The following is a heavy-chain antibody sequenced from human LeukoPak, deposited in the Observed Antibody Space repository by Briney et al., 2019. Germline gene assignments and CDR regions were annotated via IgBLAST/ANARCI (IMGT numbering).Heavy chain of an antibody. V-gene: IGHV3-23*01. CDR1: GITFRSYA. D-gene: IGHD1-26*01. J-gene: IGHJ4*02. Sequence: GGSLRLSCAASGITFRSYAMGWVRQAPGKGLEWVSVISGSGSNTYYADSVKGRFTISRDNSKNTLYLQMNSLRAEDTAVYYCAKVGSTWAAPFDYWGQGTLVTVSS. CDR3: AKVGSTWAAPFDY. CDR2: ISGSGSNT.